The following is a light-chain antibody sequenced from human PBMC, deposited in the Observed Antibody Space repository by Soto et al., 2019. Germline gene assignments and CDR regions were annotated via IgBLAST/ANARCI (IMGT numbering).Light chain of an antibody. Sequence: IQMTQSPSSLSASVGDRVTITCRASQSISSYLNWYQQKPGKAPKLLIYAASSLQSGVPSRFCGSGSGTDFTLTISSLQPEDFATYYCQQSYSTTSTFGQGTKLEIK. CDR2: AAS. J-gene: IGKJ2*01. CDR1: QSISSY. CDR3: QQSYSTTST. V-gene: IGKV1-39*01.